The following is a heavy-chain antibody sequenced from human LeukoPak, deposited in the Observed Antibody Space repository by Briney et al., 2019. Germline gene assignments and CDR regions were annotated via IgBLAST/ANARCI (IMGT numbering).Heavy chain of an antibody. J-gene: IGHJ5*02. CDR2: IIPIFGTA. CDR1: GGTFSSYA. Sequence: SVKVSCKASGGTFSSYAISWVRQAPGQGLEWMGGIIPIFGTANYAQKFQGRVTITADESTSTAYMELSSLRSEDTAVYYCARDNPGGSGYYNNWSDPWGQEPWSPSPQ. CDR3: ARDNPGGSGYYNNWSDP. V-gene: IGHV1-69*01. D-gene: IGHD3-22*01.